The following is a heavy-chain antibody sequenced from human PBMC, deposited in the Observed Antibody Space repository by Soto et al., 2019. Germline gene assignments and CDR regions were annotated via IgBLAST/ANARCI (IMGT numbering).Heavy chain of an antibody. CDR3: ARHGVMVRGVFRNYYYYGMDV. CDR2: INHSGST. CDR1: GGSISSYY. D-gene: IGHD3-10*01. J-gene: IGHJ6*02. Sequence: TSETLPLTCTVSGGSISSYYWSWIRQPPGKGLEWIGEINHSGSTNYNPSLKSRVTISVDTSKNQFSLKLSSVTAADTAVYYCARHGVMVRGVFRNYYYYGMDVWGQGTTVTVSS. V-gene: IGHV4-34*01.